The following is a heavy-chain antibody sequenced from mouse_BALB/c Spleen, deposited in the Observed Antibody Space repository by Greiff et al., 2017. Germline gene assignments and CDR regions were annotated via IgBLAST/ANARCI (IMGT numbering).Heavy chain of an antibody. D-gene: IGHD3-3*01. CDR3: AREGRGGY. CDR2: ISSGSSTI. CDR1: GFTFSSFG. J-gene: IGHJ2*01. V-gene: IGHV5-17*02. Sequence: EVQGVESGGGLVQPGGSRKLSCAASGFTFSSFGMHWVRQAPEKGLEWVAYISSGSSTIYYADTVKGRFTISRDNPKNTLFLQMTSLRSEDTAMYYCAREGRGGYWGQGTTLTVSS.